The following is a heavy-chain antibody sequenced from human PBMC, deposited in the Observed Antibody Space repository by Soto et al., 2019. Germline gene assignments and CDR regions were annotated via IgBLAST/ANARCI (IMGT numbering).Heavy chain of an antibody. CDR1: GFTFSSYG. J-gene: IGHJ6*03. Sequence: GGSLRLSCAASGFTFSSYGMHWVRQAPGKGLEWVAVISYDGSNKYYADSVKGRFTISRDNSKNTLYLQMNSLRAEDTAVYYCAKDTKYCSSTSCYSDYYYYMDVWGKGTTVTVSS. V-gene: IGHV3-30*18. D-gene: IGHD2-2*01. CDR2: ISYDGSNK. CDR3: AKDTKYCSSTSCYSDYYYYMDV.